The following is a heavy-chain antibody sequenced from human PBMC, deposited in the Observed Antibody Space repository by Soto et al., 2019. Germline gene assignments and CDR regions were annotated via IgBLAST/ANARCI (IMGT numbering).Heavy chain of an antibody. J-gene: IGHJ4*02. CDR1: GSIFGGYG. V-gene: IGHV3-30*02. Sequence: PGGSLRLSCAASGSIFGGYGMHWVRQAPGKGLEWVAGIRFDGSNENYADSAKGRFTISRDNSKNMLYLQMNSLSVEDTAVYYCATDGVGATVFFGYFDYWGQGALVTVSS. CDR3: ATDGVGATVFFGYFDY. D-gene: IGHD1-26*01. CDR2: IRFDGSNE.